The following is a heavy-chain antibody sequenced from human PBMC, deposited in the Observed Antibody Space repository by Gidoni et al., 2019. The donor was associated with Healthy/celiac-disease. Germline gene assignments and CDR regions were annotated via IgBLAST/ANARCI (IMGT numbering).Heavy chain of an antibody. CDR1: GFTFSSYS. V-gene: IGHV3-21*01. J-gene: IGHJ4*02. Sequence: EVQLVESVGGLVKPGGSLRLSCAASGFTFSSYSMNWVRQAPGKGLEWVSSISSSSSYIYYADSVKGRFTISRDNAKNSLYLQMNSLRAEDTAVYYCARDADGGSWYLKGYYFDYWGQGTLVTVSS. D-gene: IGHD6-13*01. CDR3: ARDADGGSWYLKGYYFDY. CDR2: ISSSSSYI.